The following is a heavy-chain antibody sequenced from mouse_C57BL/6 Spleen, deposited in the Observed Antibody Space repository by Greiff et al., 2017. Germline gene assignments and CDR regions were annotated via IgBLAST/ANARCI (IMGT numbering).Heavy chain of an antibody. CDR3: ARRDY. Sequence: EVKLQESGPGLVKPSQSLSLTCSVTGYSITSGYYWNWIRQFPGNKLEWMGYISYDGSNNYNPSLKNRISITRDTSQNQFFLKLNSVTTEDTATYYCARRDYWGQGTTLTVSS. CDR1: GYSITSGYY. J-gene: IGHJ2*01. CDR2: ISYDGSN. V-gene: IGHV3-6*01.